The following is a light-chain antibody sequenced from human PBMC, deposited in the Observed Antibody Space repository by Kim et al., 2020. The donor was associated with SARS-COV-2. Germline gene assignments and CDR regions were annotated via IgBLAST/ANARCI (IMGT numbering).Light chain of an antibody. CDR1: SLRSYY. V-gene: IGLV3-19*01. CDR3: NSRGSNDNVL. Sequence: VALGQTVRITCQGDSLRSYYATWYQQKPGQAPIVVIYGKNNRPSGIPDRFSGSSSRDTASLTITGTQAGDEADYYCNSRGSNDNVLFGGGTKLTVL. J-gene: IGLJ2*01. CDR2: GKN.